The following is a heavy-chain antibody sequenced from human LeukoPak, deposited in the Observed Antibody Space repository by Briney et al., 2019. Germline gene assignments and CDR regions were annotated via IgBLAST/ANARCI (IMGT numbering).Heavy chain of an antibody. CDR3: TTPYCSSTSCAYYYYYYYMDV. J-gene: IGHJ6*03. CDR1: EFTFSNAW. V-gene: IGHV3-15*01. D-gene: IGHD2-2*01. CDR2: IKSKTDGGTT. Sequence: GGSLRLSCAASEFTFSNAWMSWVRQAPGKGLEWVGRIKSKTDGGTTDYAAPVKGRFTISRDDSKNTLYLQMNSLKTEDTAVYYCTTPYCSSTSCAYYYYYYYMDVWGKGTTVTVSS.